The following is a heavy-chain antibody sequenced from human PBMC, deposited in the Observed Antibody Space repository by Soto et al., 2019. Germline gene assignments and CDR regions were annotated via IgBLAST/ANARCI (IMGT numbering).Heavy chain of an antibody. V-gene: IGHV1-3*01. D-gene: IGHD6-6*01. J-gene: IGHJ6*02. CDR3: ARASIAARRDGMDV. CDR1: GYTFTIYA. CDR2: INAGNGNT. Sequence: ASVKVSCKASGYTFTIYAMHCVLQSPGQRLEWMGWINAGNGNTKYSQKFQGRVTVTRDTSASTAYMELSSLRSEDTAVYYCARASIAARRDGMDVWGQGTTVTVSS.